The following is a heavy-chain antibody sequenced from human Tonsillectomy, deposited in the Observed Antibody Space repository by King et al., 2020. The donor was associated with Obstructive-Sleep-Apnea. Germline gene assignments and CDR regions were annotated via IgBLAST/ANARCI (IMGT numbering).Heavy chain of an antibody. D-gene: IGHD1-14*01. J-gene: IGHJ2*01. CDR3: AKEDSPRRKYLLGFFGL. CDR2: INWNCGAI. CDR1: GFTFDDYA. Sequence: VQLVESGGNLVHPGKSLRLSCAASGFTFDDYAMHWVRQAPGKGLEWGAGINWNCGAIAYADSVKGRFTIPRDNAKNSLYLQMSSLSTEDTALYYCAKEDSPRRKYLLGFFGLWGRGTPVTVPP. V-gene: IGHV3-9*01.